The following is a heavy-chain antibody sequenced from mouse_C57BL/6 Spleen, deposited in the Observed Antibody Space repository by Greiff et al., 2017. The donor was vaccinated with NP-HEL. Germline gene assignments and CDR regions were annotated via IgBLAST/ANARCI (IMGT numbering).Heavy chain of an antibody. V-gene: IGHV14-4*01. CDR3: TTRDYDYEGAWFAY. CDR1: GFNIKDDY. Sequence: VQLQQSGAELVRPGASVKLSCTASGFNIKDDYMHWVKQRPEQGLEWIGWIDPENGDTEYASKFQGKATITADTSSNTAYLQLSSLTSEDTAVYYCTTRDYDYEGAWFAYWGQGTLVTVSA. CDR2: IDPENGDT. D-gene: IGHD2-4*01. J-gene: IGHJ3*01.